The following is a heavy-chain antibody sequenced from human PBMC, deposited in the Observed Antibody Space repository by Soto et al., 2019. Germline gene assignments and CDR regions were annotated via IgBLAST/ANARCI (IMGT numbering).Heavy chain of an antibody. D-gene: IGHD3-10*01. Sequence: ASVKVFCKPSGYTFTGYYMHWVRQAPGQGLEWMGWINPDSGGTVYAQKFQGRVTMTRDTSIGTVYMELSRLRSDDTAVYYCARVIRPNYFFDYWGQGTLVTVS. CDR3: ARVIRPNYFFDY. V-gene: IGHV1-2*02. CDR1: GYTFTGYY. J-gene: IGHJ4*02. CDR2: INPDSGGT.